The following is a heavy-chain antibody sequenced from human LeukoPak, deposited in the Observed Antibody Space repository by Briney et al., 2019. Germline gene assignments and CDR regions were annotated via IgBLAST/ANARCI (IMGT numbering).Heavy chain of an antibody. CDR3: AKKIAVAGTVDY. V-gene: IGHV3-23*01. CDR1: GCTFISYA. D-gene: IGHD6-19*01. CDR2: ISGSGGST. J-gene: IGHJ4*02. Sequence: PGGSLRLSCAASGCTFISYAMSWVRQAPGKGLEWVSAISGSGGSTYYADSVKGRFTISRDNSKNTLYLQMNSLRAEDTAVYYCAKKIAVAGTVDYWGQGTLVTVSS.